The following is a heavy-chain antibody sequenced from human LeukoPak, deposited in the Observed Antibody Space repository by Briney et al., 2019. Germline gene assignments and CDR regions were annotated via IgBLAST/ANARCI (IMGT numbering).Heavy chain of an antibody. Sequence: GGSLRLSCAASGFTFTTYWMSWIRQDPGKGLEWVANINQDGTDKYYVDSVKGRFTFSRDNAQNSLYLQMSSLRVEDTAVYYCVTYSTGLYKGLEFWGQGTQVTVSS. D-gene: IGHD2-8*02. CDR3: VTYSTGLYKGLEF. CDR1: GFTFTTYW. CDR2: INQDGTDK. V-gene: IGHV3-7*03. J-gene: IGHJ4*02.